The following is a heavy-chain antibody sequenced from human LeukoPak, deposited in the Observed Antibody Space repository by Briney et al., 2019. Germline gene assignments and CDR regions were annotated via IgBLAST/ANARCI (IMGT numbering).Heavy chain of an antibody. CDR3: ARGDYWSGYYTAGQRAYDQYYYHNMDV. V-gene: IGHV3-74*01. CDR2: IDSDGSDT. J-gene: IGHJ6*03. CDR1: GFTFRSYG. D-gene: IGHD3-3*01. Sequence: GGSLRLSCAASGFTFRSYGMHWVRQAPGKGLVWGSRIDSDGSDTDSAASAKGRFTASRDKAKNTLHLQMNSLRVEDTAVYYCARGDYWSGYYTAGQRAYDQYYYHNMDVWGKGTTVTVSS.